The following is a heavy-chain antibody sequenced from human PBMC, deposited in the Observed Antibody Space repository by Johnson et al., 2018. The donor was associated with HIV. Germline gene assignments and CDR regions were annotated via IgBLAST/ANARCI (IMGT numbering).Heavy chain of an antibody. CDR2: ISYDGSNT. CDR3: ARAGAVGFDAFDI. D-gene: IGHD6-19*01. J-gene: IGHJ3*02. Sequence: QVRLVESGGGVAQPGRSLRLSCAASGFNFSSYAMHWVRQAPGKGLEWVAVISYDGSNTYYADSVKGRFPISRDNSKNTLYLQMNSLRAEDTAVYYCARAGAVGFDAFDIWGQGTMVTVSS. CDR1: GFNFSSYA. V-gene: IGHV3-30*04.